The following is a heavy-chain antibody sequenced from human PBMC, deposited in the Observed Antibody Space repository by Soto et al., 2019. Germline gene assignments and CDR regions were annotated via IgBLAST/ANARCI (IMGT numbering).Heavy chain of an antibody. D-gene: IGHD1-1*01. CDR1: GFSLSTNGMG. J-gene: IGHJ3*01. CDR3: AHKTTILQAFAV. CDR2: IYWDDDK. V-gene: IGHV2-5*02. Sequence: QITLNESGPTLVNPTQTLTLTCTFSGFSLSTNGMGVGWMRQPPGKALEWLALIYWDDDKRYSPSLKSRLTIPTDTSKSQAVLTMTHMDTMDTATYYCAHKTTILQAFAVWGQGTMVTVSS.